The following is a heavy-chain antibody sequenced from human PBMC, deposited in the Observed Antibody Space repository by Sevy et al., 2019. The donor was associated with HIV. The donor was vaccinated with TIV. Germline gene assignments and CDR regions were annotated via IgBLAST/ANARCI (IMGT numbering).Heavy chain of an antibody. CDR3: ARGITIFGVVTPPIAFDI. Sequence: ASVKVSCKASGYTFTSYGISWVRQAPGQGLEWMGWISAYNGNTNYAQNLQGRVTMTTDTSTSTAYMELRSLGSDDTAVYYCARGITIFGVVTPPIAFDIWGQGTMVTVSS. V-gene: IGHV1-18*04. CDR1: GYTFTSYG. D-gene: IGHD3-3*01. CDR2: ISAYNGNT. J-gene: IGHJ3*02.